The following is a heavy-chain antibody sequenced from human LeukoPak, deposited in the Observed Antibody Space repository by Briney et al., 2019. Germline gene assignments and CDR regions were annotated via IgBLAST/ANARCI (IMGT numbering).Heavy chain of an antibody. CDR3: AKGDYSLTFDY. Sequence: GGSLRLSCTASGFTFGDYAMSWVRQAPGKGLEWVSAIRGSGGSTYYADSVKGRFTISRDNSKNTLYLQMNSLRAEDTAVYYCAKGDYSLTFDYWGQGTLVTVSS. CDR2: IRGSGGST. D-gene: IGHD4-17*01. CDR1: GFTFGDYA. J-gene: IGHJ4*02. V-gene: IGHV3-23*01.